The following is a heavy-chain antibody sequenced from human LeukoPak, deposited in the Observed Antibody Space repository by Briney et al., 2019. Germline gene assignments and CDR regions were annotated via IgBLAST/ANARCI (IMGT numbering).Heavy chain of an antibody. CDR2: LNTNSGGDT. CDR1: GYTFSAYY. D-gene: IGHD1-26*01. V-gene: IGHV1-2*02. CDR3: ARGSLFPATVRNAFDI. J-gene: IGHJ3*02. Sequence: VASVKVSCKASGYTFSAYYLHFMRQAPGQGLEWMGWLNTNSGGDTRYAQKFQGRVTMTRDTSISTAFMELSSLTSDDTAVYYCARGSLFPATVRNAFDIWGQGTMVTVSS.